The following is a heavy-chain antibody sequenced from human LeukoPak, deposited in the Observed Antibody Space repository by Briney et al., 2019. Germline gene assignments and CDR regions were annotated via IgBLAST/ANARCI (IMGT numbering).Heavy chain of an antibody. J-gene: IGHJ3*02. V-gene: IGHV3-11*01. CDR3: ARWIQLWLNAFDI. Sequence: PGGSLRLSCTASGFTFGDYAMSWVRQAPGKGLEWVSYISSSGSTIYYADSVKGRFTISRDNAKNSLYLQMNSLRAEDTAVYYCARWIQLWLNAFDIWGQGTMVTVSS. D-gene: IGHD5-18*01. CDR2: ISSSGSTI. CDR1: GFTFGDYA.